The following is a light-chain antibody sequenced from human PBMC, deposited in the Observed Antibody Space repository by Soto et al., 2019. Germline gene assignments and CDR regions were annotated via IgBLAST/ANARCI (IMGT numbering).Light chain of an antibody. CDR3: QSYDSSLSGLYA. CDR1: SSNIGAGYD. V-gene: IGLV1-40*01. Sequence: QSVLTQPPSVSWAPGQRVTISCTGSSSNIGAGYDVHWYQQLPGTATKLLISCNTNRPSAVPDRFSGSKSGTSASLVITGLQADHEADYFCQSYDSSLSGLYAFRTGTRSPS. J-gene: IGLJ1*01. CDR2: CNT.